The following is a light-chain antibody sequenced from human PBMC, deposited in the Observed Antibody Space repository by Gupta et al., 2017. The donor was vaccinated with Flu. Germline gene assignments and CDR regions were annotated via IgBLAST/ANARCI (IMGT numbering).Light chain of an antibody. V-gene: IGKV1-27*01. CDR1: QDINNY. Sequence: PSSLSASVGDRVTITCRASQDINNYLAWYQQKPGKVPKLLIYAASTLQSGVPSRFSGSGSGTDFTLTISSLQPEDVATYYCQKDDSAPPTFGQGTKVEIK. CDR3: QKDDSAPPT. J-gene: IGKJ1*01. CDR2: AAS.